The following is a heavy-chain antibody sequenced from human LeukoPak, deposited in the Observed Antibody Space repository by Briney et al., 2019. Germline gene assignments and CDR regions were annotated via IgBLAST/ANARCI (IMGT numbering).Heavy chain of an antibody. V-gene: IGHV1-2*02. D-gene: IGHD6-13*01. Sequence: ASVTVSCKASGYTFTGYYMHWVRQAPGQGLEWMGWINPNSGGTNYAQKFQGRVTMTRDTSISTAYMELSRLRSDDTAVYYCARAGIAAAGTGYWGQGTLVTVSS. CDR3: ARAGIAAAGTGY. CDR1: GYTFTGYY. CDR2: INPNSGGT. J-gene: IGHJ4*02.